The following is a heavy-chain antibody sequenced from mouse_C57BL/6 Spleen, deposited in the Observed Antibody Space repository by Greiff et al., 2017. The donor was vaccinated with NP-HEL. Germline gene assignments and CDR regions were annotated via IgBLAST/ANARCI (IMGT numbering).Heavy chain of an antibody. Sequence: QVQLQQPGAELVRPGSSVKLSCKASGYTFTSYWMHWVKQRPIQGLEWIGNIDPSDSETHYNQKFKDKATLTVDKSSSTAYMQLSSLTSEDSAVYYCARHYSNWYFDVWGTGTPGTVSS. CDR3: ARHYSNWYFDV. CDR1: GYTFTSYW. CDR2: IDPSDSET. V-gene: IGHV1-52*01. D-gene: IGHD2-5*01. J-gene: IGHJ1*03.